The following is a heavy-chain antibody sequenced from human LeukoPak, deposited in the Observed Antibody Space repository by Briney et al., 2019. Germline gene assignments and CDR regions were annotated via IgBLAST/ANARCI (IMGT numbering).Heavy chain of an antibody. CDR3: ARDGGTRSSGWYYFDY. CDR1: GFTFSSYA. V-gene: IGHV3-30*04. Sequence: GGSLRLSCAASGFTFSSYAMHWVRQAPGKGLEWVAVISYDGSNKYYADSVKGRFTISRDNSKNTLYLQMNSLRAEDTAVYYCARDGGTRSSGWYYFDYWGQGTLVTVSS. D-gene: IGHD6-19*01. CDR2: ISYDGSNK. J-gene: IGHJ4*02.